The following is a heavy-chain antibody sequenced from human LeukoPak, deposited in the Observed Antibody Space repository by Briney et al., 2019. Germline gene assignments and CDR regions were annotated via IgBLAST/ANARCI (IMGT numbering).Heavy chain of an antibody. CDR3: ARDPTGGYYYYYMDV. CDR1: GFTFSSYS. J-gene: IGHJ6*03. V-gene: IGHV3-48*01. Sequence: PGGSLRLSCTASGFTFSSYSMNWVRQAPGKGLEWVSYISSSSSTIYYADSVKGRFTISRDNAKNSLYLQMNSLRAEDTAVYYCARDPTGGYYYYYMDVWGKGTTVTVSS. D-gene: IGHD4-17*01. CDR2: ISSSSSTI.